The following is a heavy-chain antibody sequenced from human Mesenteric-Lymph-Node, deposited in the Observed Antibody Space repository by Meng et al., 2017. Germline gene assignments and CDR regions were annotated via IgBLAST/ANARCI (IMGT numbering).Heavy chain of an antibody. D-gene: IGHD3-22*01. J-gene: IGHJ3*02. CDR1: GYTFTGYY. CDR3: ARGYYDSSGYYDAVDAFDI. CDR2: INPSGGST. Sequence: ASVKVSCKASGYTFTGYYMHWVRQAPGQGLEWMGIINPSGGSTSYAQKFQGRVTMTRDTSTSTVYMELSSLRSEDTAVYYCARGYYDSSGYYDAVDAFDIWGQGTMVTVSS. V-gene: IGHV1-46*01.